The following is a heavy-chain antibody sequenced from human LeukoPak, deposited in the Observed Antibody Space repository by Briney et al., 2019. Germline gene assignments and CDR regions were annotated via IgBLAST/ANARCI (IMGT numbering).Heavy chain of an antibody. J-gene: IGHJ4*02. CDR2: TYYRSKWYT. Sequence: SQTLSLTCAISGDRVSSNSAAWNWIRQSPSRGLEWLGRTYYRSKWYTDYAVSVKSRITINPDTSKNQFSLLLNSVTPEDTAVYYCARDLVRGGYDAFGYWGQGTLVTVSS. V-gene: IGHV6-1*01. CDR1: GDRVSSNSAA. CDR3: ARDLVRGGYDAFGY. D-gene: IGHD1-26*01.